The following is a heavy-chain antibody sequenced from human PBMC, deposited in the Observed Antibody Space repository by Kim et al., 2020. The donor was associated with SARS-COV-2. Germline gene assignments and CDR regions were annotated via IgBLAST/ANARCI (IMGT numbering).Heavy chain of an antibody. CDR3: ARVTPSLRYFDTG. J-gene: IGHJ4*02. D-gene: IGHD3-9*01. V-gene: IGHV1-3*01. Sequence: YSQKFQGRGTITRDTSAGTAYMELSSLRSEDTAVYYCARVTPSLRYFDTGWGQGTLVTVSS.